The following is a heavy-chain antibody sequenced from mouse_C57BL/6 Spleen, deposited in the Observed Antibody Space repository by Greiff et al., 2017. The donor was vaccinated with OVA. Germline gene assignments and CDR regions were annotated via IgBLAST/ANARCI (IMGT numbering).Heavy chain of an antibody. CDR2: IWSGGST. CDR3: ASQIYDGYYVLAY. V-gene: IGHV2-2*01. J-gene: IGHJ3*01. D-gene: IGHD2-3*01. CDR1: GFSLTSYG. Sequence: VKLMESGPGLVQPSQSLSITCTVSGFSLTSYGVHWVRQSPGKGLEWLGVIWSGGSTDYNAAFISRLSISKDNSKSQVFFKMNSLQADDTAIYYCASQIYDGYYVLAYWGQGTLVTVSA.